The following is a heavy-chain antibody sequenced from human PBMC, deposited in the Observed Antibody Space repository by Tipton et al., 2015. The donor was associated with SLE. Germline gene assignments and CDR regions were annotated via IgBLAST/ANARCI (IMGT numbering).Heavy chain of an antibody. V-gene: IGHV4-4*07. D-gene: IGHD5-18*01. J-gene: IGHJ4*02. Sequence: LRLSCTVSGASISTYYWSWIRQPAGKGLEWIGRVYNSGSTNYSPSLKSRVTMSVDTSKNQFSLRLNSVTAADTAVYFCAGTLGYTYGPFAQWGQGTQVTVSS. CDR3: AGTLGYTYGPFAQ. CDR1: GASISTYY. CDR2: VYNSGST.